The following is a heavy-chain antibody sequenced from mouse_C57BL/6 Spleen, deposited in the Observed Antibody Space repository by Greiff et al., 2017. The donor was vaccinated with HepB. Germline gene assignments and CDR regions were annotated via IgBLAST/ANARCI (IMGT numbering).Heavy chain of an antibody. Sequence: VQLQQPGAELVKPGASVKLSCKASGYTFTSYWMQWVKQRPGQGLEWIGEIDPSDSYTNYNQKFKGKATLTVDTSSSTAYMQLSSLTSEDSAVYYCARGDYYSNYRDYWGQGTTLTVSS. CDR2: IDPSDSYT. D-gene: IGHD2-5*01. CDR3: ARGDYYSNYRDY. CDR1: GYTFTSYW. V-gene: IGHV1-50*01. J-gene: IGHJ2*01.